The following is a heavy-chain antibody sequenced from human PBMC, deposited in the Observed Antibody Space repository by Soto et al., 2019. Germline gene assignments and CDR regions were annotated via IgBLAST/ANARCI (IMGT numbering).Heavy chain of an antibody. J-gene: IGHJ5*02. D-gene: IGHD3-9*01. CDR3: ASTKTYYDILSGYSPHNWFDP. CDR2: MNPNSGNT. V-gene: IGHV1-8*01. CDR1: GYTFTSYD. Sequence: ASVKVSCKASGYTFTSYDINWVRQATGQGLEWMGWMNPNSGNTGHAQKFQGRVTMTRNTSISTAYVELSSLGSEDTPVYYCASTKTYYDILSGYSPHNWFDPWGQGTLVTVSS.